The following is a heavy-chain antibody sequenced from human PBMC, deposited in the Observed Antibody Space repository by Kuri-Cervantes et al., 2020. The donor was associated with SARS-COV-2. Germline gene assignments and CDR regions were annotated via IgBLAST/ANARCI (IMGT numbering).Heavy chain of an antibody. J-gene: IGHJ4*02. Sequence: WGSLRLSCAVYGGSFSGYYWSWIRQPPGKGLEWIGEINHSGSTNYNPSLKSLVTISVDTSKTQFSLKLSSVTAAATAVYNWSRFRGYWGQGTLVTVSS. D-gene: IGHD3-10*01. CDR2: INHSGST. V-gene: IGHV4-34*01. CDR1: GGSFSGYY. CDR3: SRFRGY.